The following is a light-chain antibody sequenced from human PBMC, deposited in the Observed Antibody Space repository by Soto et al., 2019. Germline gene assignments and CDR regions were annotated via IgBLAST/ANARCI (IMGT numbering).Light chain of an antibody. Sequence: QSVLTQPPSVSAAPGQRVTIPCSGSNINIGDNHVSWYQHLPGTAPKLVVYANINRPSGVPDRFSASKSGTSASLAITGLQAEDEADYYCQSYDSSLSGYVFGPGTKVTVL. CDR2: ANI. CDR3: QSYDSSLSGYV. J-gene: IGLJ1*01. CDR1: NINIGDNH. V-gene: IGLV1-40*01.